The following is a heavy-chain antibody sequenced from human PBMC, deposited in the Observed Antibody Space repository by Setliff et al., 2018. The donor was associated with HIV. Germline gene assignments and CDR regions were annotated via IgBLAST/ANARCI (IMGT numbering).Heavy chain of an antibody. Sequence: PGGSLRLSCAASGFIFSSYAMSWVRQAPGKGLEWVSAISGSGANTYYADSVKGRFTISRDNSKNTLYLQMNSLRAEDTAVYYCAKDVYVAKYYYGSSGYSGSYYFDYWGQGTLVTVSS. CDR3: AKDVYVAKYYYGSSGYSGSYYFDY. V-gene: IGHV3-23*01. J-gene: IGHJ4*02. D-gene: IGHD3-22*01. CDR1: GFIFSSYA. CDR2: ISGSGANT.